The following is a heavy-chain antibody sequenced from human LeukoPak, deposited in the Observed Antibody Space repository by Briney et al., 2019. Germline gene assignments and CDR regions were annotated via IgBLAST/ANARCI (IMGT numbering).Heavy chain of an antibody. D-gene: IGHD3-9*01. J-gene: IGHJ6*03. V-gene: IGHV1-2*02. Sequence: ASVKASCKASGYTFTGYYMHWVRQAPGQGLEWMGWINPNSGGTNYAQKFQGRATMTRDKSISTAYMELRRLRSDDTAVYYCARAPPLRYFDWLFDYYYMDVWGKGTTVTISS. CDR3: ARAPPLRYFDWLFDYYYMDV. CDR2: INPNSGGT. CDR1: GYTFTGYY.